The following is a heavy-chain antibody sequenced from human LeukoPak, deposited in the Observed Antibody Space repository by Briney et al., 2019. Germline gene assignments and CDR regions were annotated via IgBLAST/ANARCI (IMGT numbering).Heavy chain of an antibody. J-gene: IGHJ6*03. Sequence: PGGSLRLSCAASGFTFSNAWMSWVRQAPGKGLEWVGRIKSKTDGGTTDYAAPVKGRFTISRDDSKNTLYLQMNSLKTEDTAVYYCTTSIGYSYGYDSRLDGDYYYMDVWGKGTTVTVSS. CDR3: TTSIGYSYGYDSRLDGDYYYMDV. CDR2: IKSKTDGGTT. V-gene: IGHV3-15*01. CDR1: GFTFSNAW. D-gene: IGHD5-18*01.